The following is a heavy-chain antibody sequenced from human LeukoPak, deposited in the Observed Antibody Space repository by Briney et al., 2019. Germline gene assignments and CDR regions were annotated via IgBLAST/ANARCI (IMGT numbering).Heavy chain of an antibody. J-gene: IGHJ4*02. D-gene: IGHD6-19*01. CDR1: GFTCSSYS. Sequence: GGSLRLSCAASGFTCSSYSMNWVRQAPGKGLEWVSYISSSSSTIYYADSVKGRFTISRDNAKNSLYLQMNSLRDEDTAVYYCARDLPPGSSGWYLGYWGQGTLVTVSS. V-gene: IGHV3-48*02. CDR2: ISSSSSTI. CDR3: ARDLPPGSSGWYLGY.